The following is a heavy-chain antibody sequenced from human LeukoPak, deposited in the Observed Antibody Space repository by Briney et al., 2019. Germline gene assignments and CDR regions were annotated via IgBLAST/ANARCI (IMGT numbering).Heavy chain of an antibody. Sequence: GASVKVSCKASGYTFTSYYMHWVRQAPGQGPEWMGWINPNNGDTNYAPKFRGRVSMTRDESVNTAYMELSGLTSDDTAVFYCAGVRRLMQTFDVWGQGTMVTVSS. D-gene: IGHD4/OR15-4a*01. CDR3: AGVRRLMQTFDV. V-gene: IGHV1-2*02. J-gene: IGHJ3*01. CDR2: INPNNGDT. CDR1: GYTFTSYY.